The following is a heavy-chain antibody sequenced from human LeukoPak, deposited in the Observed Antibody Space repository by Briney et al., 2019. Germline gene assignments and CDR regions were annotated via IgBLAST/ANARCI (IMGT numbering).Heavy chain of an antibody. Sequence: ASVKVSCKASGYTFTGHYMHWVRHAPGQGLEWMGWINPNSGGTKYAQKFQGRVTLTRDTSISTAYTELSRLRCDDTAVYYCARSYDFWSGPPFDPWGQGTLVTVSS. CDR1: GYTFTGHY. V-gene: IGHV1-2*02. J-gene: IGHJ5*02. CDR3: ARSYDFWSGPPFDP. CDR2: INPNSGGT. D-gene: IGHD3-3*01.